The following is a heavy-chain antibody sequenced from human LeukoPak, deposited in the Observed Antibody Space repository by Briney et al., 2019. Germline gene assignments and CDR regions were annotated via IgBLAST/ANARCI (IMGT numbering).Heavy chain of an antibody. CDR2: ISGRSDTT. Sequence: GRSLRLSCVASGFTFSDFAMSWVRQAPGKGLQWLAYISGRSDTTFYADSVQGRFSISRDNANNSMSLQLMYFTLDDSAVYRCVRDVGSCGHYYDPWFDSWGQGTRVTVSS. D-gene: IGHD3-22*01. CDR3: VRDVGSCGHYYDPWFDS. V-gene: IGHV3-48*01. J-gene: IGHJ5*01. CDR1: GFTFSDFA.